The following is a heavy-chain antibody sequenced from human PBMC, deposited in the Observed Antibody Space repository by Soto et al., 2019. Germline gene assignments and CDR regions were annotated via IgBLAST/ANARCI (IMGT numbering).Heavy chain of an antibody. D-gene: IGHD1-7*01. V-gene: IGHV1-69*01. Sequence: QVPLVQSGAEVKKPGSSVKVSCKASGGTFSSYAISWVRQAPGQGLEWMGGIIPIFGTANYAQKFQGRGTITADESTSTAYMELSSLRSEDTAVYYCAREKITGTTWFDPWGQGTLVTVSS. CDR2: IIPIFGTA. CDR3: AREKITGTTWFDP. CDR1: GGTFSSYA. J-gene: IGHJ5*02.